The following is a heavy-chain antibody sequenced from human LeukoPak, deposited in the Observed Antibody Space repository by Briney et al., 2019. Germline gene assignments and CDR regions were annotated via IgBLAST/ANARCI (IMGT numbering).Heavy chain of an antibody. CDR2: ISAYNGYT. Sequence: ASVKVSCKASGGTFSTDAISWVRQAPGQGLEWMGWISAYNGYTNYAQKLQGRVTMTTDTSTSTAYMELRSLRSDDTAVYYCARGGNYDSSGYWDYWGQGTLVTVSS. CDR3: ARGGNYDSSGYWDY. CDR1: GGTFSTDA. J-gene: IGHJ4*02. V-gene: IGHV1-18*01. D-gene: IGHD3-22*01.